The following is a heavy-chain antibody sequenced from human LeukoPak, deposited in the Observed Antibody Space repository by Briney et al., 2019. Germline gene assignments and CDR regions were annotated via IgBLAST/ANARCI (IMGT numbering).Heavy chain of an antibody. CDR1: VGPISNYY. Sequence: SETLSLTCTVSVGPISNYYWSWIRQPAGKGLEWIGRIYTSGSTNYNPSLKSRVTISVDKSKNQFSLKLSSVAAADTAVFYCASGGEIGYFDSWGQGTLVTVSS. CDR3: ASGGEIGYFDS. CDR2: IYTSGST. D-gene: IGHD2-21*01. J-gene: IGHJ4*02. V-gene: IGHV4-4*07.